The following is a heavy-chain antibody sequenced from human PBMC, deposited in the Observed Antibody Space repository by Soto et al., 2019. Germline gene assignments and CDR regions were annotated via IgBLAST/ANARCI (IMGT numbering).Heavy chain of an antibody. CDR3: SPFLFGGDLFDL. D-gene: IGHD3-16*01. CDR1: GFTFNNAW. CDR2: IKTKTDGGTT. V-gene: IGHV3-15*07. Sequence: EVQLVESGGGLVKPGGSLRLSCAASGFTFNNAWMNWVRQAPGKGLEWVGRIKTKTDGGTTDYAAPVKGRFTISRDDSKNTVYLQMNRLKIGDSAVYYCSPFLFGGDLFDLWGQGTLVTASS. J-gene: IGHJ4*02.